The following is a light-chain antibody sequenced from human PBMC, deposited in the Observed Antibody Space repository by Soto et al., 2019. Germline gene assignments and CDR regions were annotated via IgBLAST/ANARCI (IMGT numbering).Light chain of an antibody. J-gene: IGLJ1*01. CDR3: GSYAGSYTYV. CDR1: SSDVGGYSY. CDR2: DVS. V-gene: IGLV2-11*01. Sequence: QSVLTQPRSVSGSPGQSVTISCTGTSSDVGGYSYVSWYQQHPGKAPKVMIYDVSKRPSGVPDRFSGSKSGNTASLTISGLQAEDEADYYCGSYAGSYTYVFGTGTKVTVL.